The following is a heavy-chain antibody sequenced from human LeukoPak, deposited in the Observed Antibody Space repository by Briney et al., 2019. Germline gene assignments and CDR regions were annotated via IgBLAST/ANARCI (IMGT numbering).Heavy chain of an antibody. J-gene: IGHJ4*02. CDR3: ARVRNLVAAAGTRWSPFDY. D-gene: IGHD6-13*01. V-gene: IGHV1-69*01. Sequence: GASVKVSCKASGGTFSSYAISWVRQAPGQGLEWMGGIIPIFGTANYAQKFHGRVTITADESTSTAYMELSSLRSEDTAVYYCARVRNLVAAAGTRWSPFDYWGQGTLVTVSS. CDR1: GGTFSSYA. CDR2: IIPIFGTA.